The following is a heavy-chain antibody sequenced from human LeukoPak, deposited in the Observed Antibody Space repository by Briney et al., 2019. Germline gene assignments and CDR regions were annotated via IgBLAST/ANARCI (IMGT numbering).Heavy chain of an antibody. CDR2: ISSSGSTI. V-gene: IGHV3-48*03. D-gene: IGHD3-22*01. Sequence: QPGGSLRLSCAASGLTHRSYEMNGVRQAPGKGLECVSYISSSGSTIYYADSMKGRFTIYRDNAKNSLYMQMNSLRAEDTAVYYCARDRMGYYDSSGYFDYWGQGTLVTVSS. CDR1: GLTHRSYE. CDR3: ARDRMGYYDSSGYFDY. J-gene: IGHJ4*02.